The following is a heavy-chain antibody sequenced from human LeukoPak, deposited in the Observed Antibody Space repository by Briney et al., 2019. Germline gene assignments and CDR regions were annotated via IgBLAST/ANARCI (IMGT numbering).Heavy chain of an antibody. V-gene: IGHV4-59*01. Sequence: PSETLSLTCTVSGGSISGYYWNWIRQPPGKGLEWIGYIYYTGSTNYNPSLKSRVTISVDTSKNQFSLKLSSVTATDTAVYYCARGGYASGWYLDYWGQGILVTVSS. CDR2: IYYTGST. CDR3: ARGGYASGWYLDY. CDR1: GGSISGYY. D-gene: IGHD6-19*01. J-gene: IGHJ4*02.